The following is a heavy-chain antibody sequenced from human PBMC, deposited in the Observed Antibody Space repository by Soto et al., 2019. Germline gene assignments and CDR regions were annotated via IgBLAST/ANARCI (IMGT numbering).Heavy chain of an antibody. CDR3: AKDISGRGSYYYYYGMDV. Sequence: AGGSLRLSCAASGFTFDDYAMHWVRQAPGKGLEWVSGISWNSGNIVYAESVKARFTMSRDNAKNFLYLQMNSLRTEDTALYFCAKDISGRGSYYYYYGMDVWGQGTTVTVSS. J-gene: IGHJ6*02. CDR1: GFTFDDYA. D-gene: IGHD3-16*01. CDR2: ISWNSGNI. V-gene: IGHV3-9*01.